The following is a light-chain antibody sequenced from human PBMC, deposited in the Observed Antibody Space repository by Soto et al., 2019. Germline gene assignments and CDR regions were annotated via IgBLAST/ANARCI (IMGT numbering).Light chain of an antibody. CDR2: KAT. CDR1: SSNLGASNI. V-gene: IGLV2-14*01. J-gene: IGLJ1*01. CDR3: ISYKTDDTFL. Sequence: QSAPTQPPCVPRSPRQSITVSCTGTSSNLGASNIVSWYQHPAGTDPKVINFKATNRLSRDTNRFSVYTSGITASMTISGLQADDEAEYFCISYKTDDTFLFGTGTKVTVL.